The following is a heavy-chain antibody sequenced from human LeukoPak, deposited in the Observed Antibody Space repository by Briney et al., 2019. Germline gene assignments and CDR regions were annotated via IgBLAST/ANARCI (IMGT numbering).Heavy chain of an antibody. V-gene: IGHV3-23*01. CDR1: GFTFSSFA. D-gene: IGHD3-10*01. CDR3: AKDRITMVRGALDY. J-gene: IGHJ4*02. Sequence: PGGSLRLSCAASGFTFSSFAMSWVRQAPGKGLEWISVISGSAGSAYYADSVKGRFTISRDNSKNTLYLQMNSLRAEDTAVYYCAKDRITMVRGALDYWGQGTLVTVSS. CDR2: ISGSAGSA.